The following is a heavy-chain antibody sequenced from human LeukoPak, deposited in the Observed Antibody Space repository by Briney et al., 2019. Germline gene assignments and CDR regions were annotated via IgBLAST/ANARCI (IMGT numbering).Heavy chain of an antibody. CDR3: ARVWGYMYYDFWSGLGYYYYYMDV. V-gene: IGHV4-39*07. D-gene: IGHD3-3*01. Sequence: SETLSLTCTVSGGSISSSSYYWGWIRQPPGKGLEWIGSIYYSGSTYYNPSLKSRVTISVDTSKNQFSLKLSSVTAADTAVYYCARVWGYMYYDFWSGLGYYYYYMDVWGKGTTVTVSS. J-gene: IGHJ6*03. CDR2: IYYSGST. CDR1: GGSISSSSYY.